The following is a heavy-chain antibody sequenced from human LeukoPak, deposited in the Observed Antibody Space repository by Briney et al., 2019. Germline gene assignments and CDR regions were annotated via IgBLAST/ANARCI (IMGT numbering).Heavy chain of an antibody. CDR3: VRDRDWSFDY. J-gene: IGHJ4*02. CDR2: ISYDGSNK. CDR1: GFTFSSYG. V-gene: IGHV3-30*03. D-gene: IGHD2-21*02. Sequence: GRSLRLSCAASGFTFSSYGMHWVRQAPGKGLEWVAVISYDGSNKYYADSVKGRFTISRDNSKNTLYLQMNSLRAEDTAVYYCVRDRDWSFDYWGQGTLVTVSS.